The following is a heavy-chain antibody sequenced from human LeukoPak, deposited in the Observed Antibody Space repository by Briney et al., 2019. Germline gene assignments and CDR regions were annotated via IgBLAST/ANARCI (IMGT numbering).Heavy chain of an antibody. Sequence: GSLRLSCAASGFTFSSYSMNWVRQPPGKGLEWIWGIYYSGRTYYNPSLKSRVTISVDTSKNQFSLKLSSVTAADTAVYYCARHLGSSSWFDYWGQGTLVTVSS. CDR2: IYYSGRT. V-gene: IGHV4-39*01. CDR1: GFTFSSYSMN. CDR3: ARHLGSSSWFDY. D-gene: IGHD6-13*01. J-gene: IGHJ4*02.